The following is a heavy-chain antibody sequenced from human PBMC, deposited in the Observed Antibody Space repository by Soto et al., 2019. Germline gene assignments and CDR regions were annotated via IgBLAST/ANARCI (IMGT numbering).Heavy chain of an antibody. CDR1: GGSFSGYY. D-gene: IGHD6-19*01. J-gene: IGHJ4*02. CDR2: INHSGST. Sequence: PSETLSLTCAVYGGSFSGYYWSWIRLPPGRGLEWIGEINHSGSTNYNPSLKSRVTISVDTSKNQFSLKLSSVTAADTAVYYCARGRRGMSYSSGPEQLDYWGQGTLVTVSS. V-gene: IGHV4-34*01. CDR3: ARGRRGMSYSSGPEQLDY.